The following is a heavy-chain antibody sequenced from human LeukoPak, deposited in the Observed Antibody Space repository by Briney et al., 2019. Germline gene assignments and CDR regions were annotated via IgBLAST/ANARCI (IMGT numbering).Heavy chain of an antibody. Sequence: GASVKVSCKASGGSISSYGISWVRQAPGQGLEWMGRIIPVFGTANYAQKFQDRVTITADTVSNTAYTELTSLTSEDTAVYFCAKQGEIRQDYYMDVWGNGTAVTVSS. V-gene: IGHV1-69*06. J-gene: IGHJ6*03. CDR2: IIPVFGTA. CDR1: GGSISSYG. D-gene: IGHD1/OR15-1a*01. CDR3: AKQGEIRQDYYMDV.